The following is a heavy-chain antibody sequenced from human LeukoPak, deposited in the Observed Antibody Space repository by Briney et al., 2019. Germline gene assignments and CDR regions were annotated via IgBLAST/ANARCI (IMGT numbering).Heavy chain of an antibody. CDR1: GYSFTYYW. V-gene: IGHV3-74*03. Sequence: GGSLRLSCEASGYSFTYYWMHWVRQAPGEGLVWVLRINNESRRTTDKDYEKDRFTSDRDNSKNTLYLQMDSRRAEDTAVYYCARAPESTGRVYHFDYLGQRALGNVPS. CDR3: ARAPESTGRVYHFDY. CDR2: INNESRRT. J-gene: IGHJ4*01. D-gene: IGHD2-8*02.